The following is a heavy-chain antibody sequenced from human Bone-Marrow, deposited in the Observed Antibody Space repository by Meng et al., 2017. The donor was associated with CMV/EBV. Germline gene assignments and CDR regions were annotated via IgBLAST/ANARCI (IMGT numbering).Heavy chain of an antibody. V-gene: IGHV1-46*01. D-gene: IGHD1-26*01. CDR3: ARIRYSGSYWGSYYFDY. CDR2: INPSGGST. Sequence: TFTRYYMHWGRQAAGQGLEWMGIINPSGGSTSYAQKLQGRVTMTRDTSTSTVYMELSSLRSEDTAVYYCARIRYSGSYWGSYYFDYWGQGTLVTVSS. J-gene: IGHJ4*02. CDR1: TFTRYY.